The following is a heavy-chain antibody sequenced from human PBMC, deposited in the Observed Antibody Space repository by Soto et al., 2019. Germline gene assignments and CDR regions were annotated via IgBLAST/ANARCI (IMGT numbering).Heavy chain of an antibody. J-gene: IGHJ3*02. CDR2: IHDSGDT. CDR1: GGSNNSHY. D-gene: IGHD4-4*01. V-gene: IGHV4-59*11. Sequence: ETLSLTCTVSGGSNNSHYWNWIRQSPGKGLEWIGHIHDSGDTNYNPSLRSRVSISLETSKKQFSLRVNSLTAADTAVYFCARSTVRHAFDIWGQGTVVTVSS. CDR3: ARSTVRHAFDI.